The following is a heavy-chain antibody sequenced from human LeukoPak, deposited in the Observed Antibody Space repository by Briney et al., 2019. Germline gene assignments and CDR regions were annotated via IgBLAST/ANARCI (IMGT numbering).Heavy chain of an antibody. Sequence: GGSLRLSCAASGFTFSSYSMNWVRQAPGKGLEWVSSISSSSSYIYYADSVKGRFTISRDNAKNSLYLQMNSLRAEDTAVYYCASLSRGPRDGYTRADYWGQGTLVTVSS. J-gene: IGHJ4*02. CDR2: ISSSSSYI. CDR3: ASLSRGPRDGYTRADY. D-gene: IGHD5-24*01. CDR1: GFTFSSYS. V-gene: IGHV3-21*01.